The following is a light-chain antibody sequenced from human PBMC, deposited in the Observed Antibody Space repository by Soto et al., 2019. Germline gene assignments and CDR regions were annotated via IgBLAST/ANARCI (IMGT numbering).Light chain of an antibody. Sequence: QSALTQPASVSGSPGQSITISCTGTSSDVGDYIYVSWFQQHPGKAPKLIIYDVSNRPSGVSYRFSGSKSGNTASLTISGLQAEDEADYYCSSYAYGDSLVFGGGTKVTVL. J-gene: IGLJ2*01. CDR2: DVS. CDR3: SSYAYGDSLV. V-gene: IGLV2-14*03. CDR1: SSDVGDYIY.